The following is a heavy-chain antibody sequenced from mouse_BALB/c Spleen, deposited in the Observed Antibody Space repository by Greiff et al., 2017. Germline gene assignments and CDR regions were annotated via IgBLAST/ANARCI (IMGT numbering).Heavy chain of an antibody. J-gene: IGHJ2*01. CDR2: ISSGGST. CDR1: GFTFSSYA. Sequence: EVKLVESGGGLVKPGGSLKLSCAASGFTFSSYAMSWVRQTPEKRLEWVASISSGGSTYYPDSVKGRFTISRDNARNILYMQMSSLRSEDTAMYYCARGYRYDGNLDYWGQGTTLTVSS. V-gene: IGHV5-6-5*01. D-gene: IGHD2-14*01. CDR3: ARGYRYDGNLDY.